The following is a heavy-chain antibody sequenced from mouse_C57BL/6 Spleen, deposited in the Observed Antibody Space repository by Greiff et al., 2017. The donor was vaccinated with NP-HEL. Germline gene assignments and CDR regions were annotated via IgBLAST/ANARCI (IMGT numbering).Heavy chain of an antibody. D-gene: IGHD2-3*01. J-gene: IGHJ4*01. CDR3: ARDDGYIYAMDY. V-gene: IGHV5-6*01. CDR2: ISSGGSYT. CDR1: GFTFSSYG. Sequence: EVKLMESGGDLVKPGGSLKLSCAASGFTFSSYGMSWVRQTPDKRLEWVATISSGGSYTYYPDSVKGRFTISRDNAKNTLYLQMSSLKSEDTAMYYCARDDGYIYAMDYWGQGTSVTVSS.